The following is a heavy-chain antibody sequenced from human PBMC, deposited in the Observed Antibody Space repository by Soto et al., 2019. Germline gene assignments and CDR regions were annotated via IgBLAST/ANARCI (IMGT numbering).Heavy chain of an antibody. J-gene: IGHJ6*03. Sequence: EVQLVESGGGLVQPGGSLRLSCATSGFILSDCAMNWVRQAPGKGLEWVSYISSSSSVIDYADSVKGRFTVSRDNARNSLYLQMNSLRAEDTAVYYCARDLSWGSNWYYYMDVWGKGTTGTVSS. CDR1: GFILSDCA. D-gene: IGHD7-27*01. CDR2: ISSSSSVI. V-gene: IGHV3-48*01. CDR3: ARDLSWGSNWYYYMDV.